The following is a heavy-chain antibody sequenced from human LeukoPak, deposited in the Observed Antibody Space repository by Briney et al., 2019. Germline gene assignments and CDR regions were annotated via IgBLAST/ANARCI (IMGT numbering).Heavy chain of an antibody. V-gene: IGHV3-11*06. J-gene: IGHJ6*02. CDR3: ARDGSEYYDFWSGELTYGMDV. D-gene: IGHD3-3*01. CDR1: GFTFSDYY. CDR2: ISSSSSYI. Sequence: GGSLRLSCAASGFTFSDYYMSWIRQAPGKGLEWVSSISSSSSYIYYADSVKGRFTISRDNAKNSLYLQMNSLRAEDTAVYYCARDGSEYYDFWSGELTYGMDVWGQGTTVTVSS.